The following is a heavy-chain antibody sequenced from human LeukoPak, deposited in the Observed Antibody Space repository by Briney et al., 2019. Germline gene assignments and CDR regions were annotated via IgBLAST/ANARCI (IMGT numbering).Heavy chain of an antibody. CDR2: IYGSGSS. V-gene: IGHV4-4*07. CDR1: GASINGYF. D-gene: IGHD3-10*01. Sequence: PSETLSLTCTVSGASINGYFWCWIRQTDGGGLEWIGRIYGSGSSNYNPSFESRVTVSSDTSKNQFSLELRSVTAADTAVYYCSRDMVRETLMYWFDPWGPGIVVAVSS. CDR3: SRDMVRETLMYWFDP. J-gene: IGHJ5*02.